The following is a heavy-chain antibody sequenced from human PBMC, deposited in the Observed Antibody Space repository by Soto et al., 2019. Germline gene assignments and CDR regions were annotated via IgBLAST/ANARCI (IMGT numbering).Heavy chain of an antibody. CDR3: VKVEVVVGTRYSRYDH. CDR1: GFTYISYA. J-gene: IGHJ4*02. CDR2: INNRGGDT. V-gene: IGHV3-23*01. D-gene: IGHD2-15*01. Sequence: GGSLRLSCAASGFTYISYAMSWVRQAPGKGLEWVSSINNRGGDTFYADSVKGRFTISRDNSKNMLYLQMNSLRAEDTAMYYCVKVEVVVGTRYSRYDHWGQGTLVTVSS.